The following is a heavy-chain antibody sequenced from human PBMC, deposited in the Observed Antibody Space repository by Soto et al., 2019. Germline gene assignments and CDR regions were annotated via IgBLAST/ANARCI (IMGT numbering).Heavy chain of an antibody. D-gene: IGHD3-10*01. CDR2: VSYSGSA. CDR1: GGSITKTNYY. V-gene: IGHV4-31*03. CDR3: VRKAGSTYGSPFDS. J-gene: IGHJ4*03. Sequence: PSETLSLTCTVSGGSITKTNYYWTWIRQRPGDGLEWLGYVSYSGSAHYHPSLGSRVSMSLDASANQVSLRLTSVTAADTAIYFCVRKAGSTYGSPFDSWGHGILVTVSS.